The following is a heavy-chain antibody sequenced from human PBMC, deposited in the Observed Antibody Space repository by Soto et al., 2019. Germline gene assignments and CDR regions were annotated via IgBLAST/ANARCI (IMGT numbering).Heavy chain of an antibody. J-gene: IGHJ4*01. D-gene: IGHD3-16*02. CDR1: GFTFSSYA. V-gene: IGHV3-23*01. CDR2: ISGSGGST. Sequence: GGSLRLSCAASGFTFSSYAMSWVRQAPGKGLEWVSAISGSGGSTYYADSVKGRFTISRDNSKNTLYLQMNSLRAEDTAVYYCGKTMPDSSLYSFMITCGRVIVPTYYFDIWGQGTMVTVSS. CDR3: GKTMPDSSLYSFMITCGRVIVPTYYFDI.